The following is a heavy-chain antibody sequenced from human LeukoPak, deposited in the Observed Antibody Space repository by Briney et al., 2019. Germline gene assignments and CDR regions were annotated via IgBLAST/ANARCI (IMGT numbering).Heavy chain of an antibody. Sequence: SGPTLVNPTQTLTLTCTFSGFSLTTTGMRVSWIRQTPGKALEWHARIDWDDDKFYSTSLKTRLTIYNDTSKNQVVLTMTNMDPVDTATYYCARVQGATSGAKWFDPWGQGTLVTVSS. CDR3: ARVQGATSGAKWFDP. CDR2: IDWDDDK. D-gene: IGHD4/OR15-4a*01. V-gene: IGHV2-70*04. CDR1: GFSLTTTGMR. J-gene: IGHJ5*02.